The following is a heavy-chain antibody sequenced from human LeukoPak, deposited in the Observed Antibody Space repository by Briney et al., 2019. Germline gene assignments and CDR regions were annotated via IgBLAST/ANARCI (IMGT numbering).Heavy chain of an antibody. V-gene: IGHV3-30*04. D-gene: IGHD5-18*01. Sequence: GRCLRPSCAASGFTFSIYATRWVRQAPGGRLEWVAVISYDGSHKYYADSVKGRFTISRDNTKNTLYLQMNSLGAEDTAVYYCAKGVDTAMAPAWDFWGQGTLVTVSS. CDR3: AKGVDTAMAPAWDF. CDR2: ISYDGSHK. J-gene: IGHJ4*02. CDR1: GFTFSIYA.